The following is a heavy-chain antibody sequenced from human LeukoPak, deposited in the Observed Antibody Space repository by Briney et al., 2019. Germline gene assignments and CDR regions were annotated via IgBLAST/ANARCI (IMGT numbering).Heavy chain of an antibody. Sequence: SETLSLTCTVSGGSISSYYWSWIRQPPGKGLEWIGYIYTSGSTNYNPSLKSQVTISVDTSKNQFSLQLSSVTAADTAVYYCARVQLGYYYYMDVWGKGTTVTVSS. CDR3: ARVQLGYYYYMDV. V-gene: IGHV4-4*09. CDR2: IYTSGST. D-gene: IGHD5-24*01. CDR1: GGSISSYY. J-gene: IGHJ6*03.